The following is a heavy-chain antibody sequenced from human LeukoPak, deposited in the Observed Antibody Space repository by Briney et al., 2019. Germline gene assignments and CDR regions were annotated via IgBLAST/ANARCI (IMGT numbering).Heavy chain of an antibody. Sequence: SVKVSCKASRGTFSSYAISWVRQAPGQGLEWMGGIIPLFGTANYAQKFQGRVTISAVESMSTAYMQLSSLRSVDTAVYYCARGWLAESTVVTPYNYWGQGTLVTVSS. CDR1: RGTFSSYA. V-gene: IGHV1-69*13. D-gene: IGHD4-23*01. CDR3: ARGWLAESTVVTPYNY. CDR2: IIPLFGTA. J-gene: IGHJ4*02.